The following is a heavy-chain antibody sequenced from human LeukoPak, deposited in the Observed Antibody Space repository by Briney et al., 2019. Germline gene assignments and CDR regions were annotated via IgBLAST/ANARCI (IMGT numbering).Heavy chain of an antibody. CDR2: IYFTGST. CDR3: ARELGKEDWFDP. J-gene: IGHJ5*02. D-gene: IGHD7-27*01. V-gene: IGHV4-61*02. Sequence: SETLSLTCTVSGGSISSSSYYWGWIRQPAERGLEWIGRIYFTGSTNYNPSLKSRVTISVDTSKNQFSLKLSSVTAADTAVYYCARELGKEDWFDPWGQGTLVTVSS. CDR1: GGSISSSSYY.